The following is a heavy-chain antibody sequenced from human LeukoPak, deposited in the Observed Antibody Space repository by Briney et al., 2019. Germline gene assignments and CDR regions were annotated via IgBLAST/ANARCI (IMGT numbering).Heavy chain of an antibody. J-gene: IGHJ4*02. CDR2: IYYSGST. V-gene: IGHV4-59*01. CDR3: ARIYGSGSFDY. CDR1: GDSISSYY. Sequence: PSETLSLTCTVSGDSISSYYWSWIRQPPGKGLEWVGFIYYSGSTNYNPSLKSRVIISVDTSKNQFSLKLISVTAADTAVYYCARIYGSGSFDYWGQGTLVTVSS. D-gene: IGHD3-10*01.